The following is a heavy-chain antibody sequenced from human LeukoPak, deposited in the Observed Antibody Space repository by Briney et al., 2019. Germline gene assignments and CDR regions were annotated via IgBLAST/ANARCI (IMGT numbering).Heavy chain of an antibody. CDR1: EFPFTSYD. Sequence: PGGSLRLSCAASEFPFTSYDMNWVRQAPGKGLEWVSIISGDGGTTHYADSVKGRFTISRDNSENTLYLQMNSLRVDDTAVYYCARGGVLKSVDYWGQGTLVAVSS. V-gene: IGHV3-23*01. CDR2: ISGDGGTT. D-gene: IGHD3-16*01. CDR3: ARGGVLKSVDY. J-gene: IGHJ4*02.